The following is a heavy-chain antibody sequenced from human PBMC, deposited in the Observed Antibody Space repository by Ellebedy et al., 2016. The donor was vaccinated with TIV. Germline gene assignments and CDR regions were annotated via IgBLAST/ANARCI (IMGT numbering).Heavy chain of an antibody. CDR3: AREPALTVTTLTGADY. V-gene: IGHV4-39*01. CDR1: GGSISSSSYY. Sequence: MPSETLSLTCTVSGGSISSSSYYWGWIRQPPGKGLEWIGSIYYSGRTYYNPSLKSRVTISVDTSKNQFSLKLSSVTAADTAVYYCAREPALTVTTLTGADYWGQGTLVTVSS. CDR2: IYYSGRT. J-gene: IGHJ4*02. D-gene: IGHD4-17*01.